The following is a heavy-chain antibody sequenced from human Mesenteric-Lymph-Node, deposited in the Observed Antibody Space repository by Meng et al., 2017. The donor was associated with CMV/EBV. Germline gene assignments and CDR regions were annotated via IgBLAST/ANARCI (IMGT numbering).Heavy chain of an antibody. CDR2: INHSGIT. Sequence: SLTCAVVGGSLCGYYWSWIRQPPGKGLEWIGEINHSGITNYNPSLKSRVTISVDTSKNQFSLKLSSVTAADTAVYYCANSWFGELYSWGQGTLVTVSS. CDR1: GGSLCGYY. J-gene: IGHJ1*01. D-gene: IGHD3-10*01. CDR3: ANSWFGELYS. V-gene: IGHV4-34*01.